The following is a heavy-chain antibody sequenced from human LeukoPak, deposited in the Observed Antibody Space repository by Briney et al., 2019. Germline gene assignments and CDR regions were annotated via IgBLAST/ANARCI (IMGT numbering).Heavy chain of an antibody. CDR3: ARHNYVSGSYFDY. Sequence: SETLSLTCTVSGGSISSSSYYWGWIRQPPGKGLEWIGSIYYSGSTYYNPSLKSRVTISVDTSKHQFSLKLSSVTAADTAMYFCARHNYVSGSYFDYWGQGTLVTVSS. CDR2: IYYSGST. J-gene: IGHJ4*02. CDR1: GGSISSSSYY. D-gene: IGHD3-10*01. V-gene: IGHV4-39*07.